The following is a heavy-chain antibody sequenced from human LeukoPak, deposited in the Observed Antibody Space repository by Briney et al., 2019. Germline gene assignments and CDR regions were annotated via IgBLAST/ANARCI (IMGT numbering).Heavy chain of an antibody. J-gene: IGHJ4*02. Sequence: PGGSLRLSCAASGFTVSSNYMSWARQAPGKGLEWVSIIYSDGSTYYADSVKGRFTISRDNSKNTLYLQVNSLRAEDTAVYYCARIGGAAAGHFDYWGQGTLVTVSS. CDR2: IYSDGST. CDR1: GFTVSSNY. CDR3: ARIGGAAAGHFDY. V-gene: IGHV3-53*01. D-gene: IGHD6-13*01.